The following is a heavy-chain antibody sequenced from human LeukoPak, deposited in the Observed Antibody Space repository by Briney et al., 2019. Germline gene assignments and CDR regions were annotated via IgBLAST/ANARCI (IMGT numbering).Heavy chain of an antibody. CDR2: ISYDGSNK. Sequence: GGSLRLSCAASGFTFSSYGMHWVRQAPGKGLEWVAVISYDGSNKYYADSVKGRFTISRDNSKNTLYLQMNSLRAEDTAVYYCAKDMANYSNYPSWYFDLWGRGTLVTVSS. CDR3: AKDMANYSNYPSWYFDL. J-gene: IGHJ2*01. D-gene: IGHD4-11*01. CDR1: GFTFSSYG. V-gene: IGHV3-30*18.